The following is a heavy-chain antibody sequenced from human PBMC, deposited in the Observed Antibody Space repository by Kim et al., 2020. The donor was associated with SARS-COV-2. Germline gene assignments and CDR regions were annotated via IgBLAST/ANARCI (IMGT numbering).Heavy chain of an antibody. CDR1: GYSFTSYW. CDR3: ARAMVRGVSSRNWFDP. Sequence: GASLQISCKGSGYSFTSYWIGWVRQMPGKGLEWMGIIYPGDSDTRYSPSFQGQVTISADKSISTAYLQWSSLKASDTAMYYCARAMVRGVSSRNWFDPWGQGTLVTVSS. J-gene: IGHJ5*02. V-gene: IGHV5-51*01. CDR2: IYPGDSDT. D-gene: IGHD3-10*01.